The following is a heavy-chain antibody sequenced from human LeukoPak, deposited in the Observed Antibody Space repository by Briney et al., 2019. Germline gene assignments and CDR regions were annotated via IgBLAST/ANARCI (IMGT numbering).Heavy chain of an antibody. V-gene: IGHV3-21*01. CDR2: ISSSSTYI. J-gene: IGHJ1*01. Sequence: GGSLRLPCAASGLTFSSHWMRWVRQAPGKGLEWVSSISSSSTYIYYADSVKGRFTISRANAKNSLYLQMNSLRAEDTAIYYCAKDPPSFHHWGQGTLVTVSS. CDR3: AKDPPSFHH. CDR1: GLTFSSHW.